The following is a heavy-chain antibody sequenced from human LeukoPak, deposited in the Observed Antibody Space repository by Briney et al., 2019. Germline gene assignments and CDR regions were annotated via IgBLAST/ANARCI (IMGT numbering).Heavy chain of an antibody. J-gene: IGHJ6*03. V-gene: IGHV1-18*01. CDR2: ISAYNGNT. CDR1: GGTFSSYG. D-gene: IGHD3-10*01. Sequence: VASVKVSCKASGGTFSSYGISWVRQAPGQGLEWMGWISAYNGNTNYAQKLQGRVTMTTDTSTSTAYMELRSLRSDDTAVYYCARDVEDGSGRIYYYYYYYMDVWGKGTTVTVSS. CDR3: ARDVEDGSGRIYYYYYYYMDV.